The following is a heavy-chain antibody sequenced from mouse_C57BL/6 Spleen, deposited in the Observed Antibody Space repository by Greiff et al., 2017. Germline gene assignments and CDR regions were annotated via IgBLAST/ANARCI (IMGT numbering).Heavy chain of an antibody. CDR1: GYTFTSYW. CDR3: ASEASSYGFAY. CDR2: IDPSDSYT. Sequence: QVQLQQPGAELVMPGASVKLSCKASGYTFTSYWMHWVKQRPGQGLEWIGEIDPSDSYTNYNQKFKGKSTLTVGKSSSTAYMQLSSLTSEDSGVYYCASEASSYGFAYWGQGTLVTVSA. V-gene: IGHV1-69*01. D-gene: IGHD1-1*01. J-gene: IGHJ3*01.